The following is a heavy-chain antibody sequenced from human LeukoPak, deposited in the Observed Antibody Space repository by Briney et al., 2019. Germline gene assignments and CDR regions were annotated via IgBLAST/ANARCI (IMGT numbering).Heavy chain of an antibody. V-gene: IGHV1-2*02. CDR2: INPNGGGT. Sequence: ASVKVSCKASGYTFTGYFVHWVRRAPGQGLEWVGWINPNGGGTNYAPKFQGRVTMTRDTSITTVYMELSGLRSDDTAVYFCARVPNYWGQGTPVTVSS. CDR3: ARVPNY. J-gene: IGHJ4*02. CDR1: GYTFTGYF.